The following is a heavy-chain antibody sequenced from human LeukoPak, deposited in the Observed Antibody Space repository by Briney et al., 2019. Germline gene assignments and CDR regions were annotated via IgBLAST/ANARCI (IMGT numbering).Heavy chain of an antibody. V-gene: IGHV3-23*01. D-gene: IGHD2/OR15-2a*01. CDR1: GFTFSSYA. CDR3: AKYYTNYYYNGMDV. J-gene: IGHJ6*02. CDR2: ISDSAGFT. Sequence: PGGSLRLSCAVSGFTFSSYAMSWVRQAPGKGLEWVSTISDSAGFTYHADSVRGRFTISRDNSKNTRYLQMNSLRAEDTAVYYCAKYYTNYYYNGMDVWGQGTTVTVSS.